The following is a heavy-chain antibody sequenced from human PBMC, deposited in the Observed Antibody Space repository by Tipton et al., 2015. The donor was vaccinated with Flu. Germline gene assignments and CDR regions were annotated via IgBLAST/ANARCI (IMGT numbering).Heavy chain of an antibody. V-gene: IGHV3-23*01. D-gene: IGHD3-3*01. CDR3: AKVFGVVVINDAFAI. Sequence: SLRLSCAASGFTVSSYAMSWVRQAPGKGLEWVSAISGSGGSTYYADSVKGRFTISRDNSKNTLYLQMNSLRAEDTAVYYCAKVFGVVVINDAFAIWGQGTMVTISS. CDR2: ISGSGGST. CDR1: GFTVSSYA. J-gene: IGHJ3*02.